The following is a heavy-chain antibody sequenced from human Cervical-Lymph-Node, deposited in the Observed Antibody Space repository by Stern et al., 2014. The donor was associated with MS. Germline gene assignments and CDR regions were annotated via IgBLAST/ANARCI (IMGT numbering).Heavy chain of an antibody. CDR2: INPNNGDT. D-gene: IGHD3-10*01. CDR3: ARDPFGFGEFDS. CDR1: GYTFTAFY. Sequence: QMQLVQSGAEVKKPGASVKVSCKASGYTFTAFYLHWVRQAPGQGLEWMGRINPNNGDTDYAQKFRGRVSMTADTSTTTGHMDLSSLTSDDTAVFYCARDPFGFGEFDSWGQGTLVIVSS. V-gene: IGHV1-2*02. J-gene: IGHJ4*02.